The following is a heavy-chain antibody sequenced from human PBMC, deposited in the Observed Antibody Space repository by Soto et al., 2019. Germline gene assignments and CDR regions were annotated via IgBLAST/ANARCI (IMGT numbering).Heavy chain of an antibody. D-gene: IGHD1-26*01. J-gene: IGHJ4*02. CDR3: AKDGSGSYQPSFFDY. CDR1: GITFSSYA. V-gene: IGHV3-23*01. CDR2: VSGDTGST. Sequence: EVQLLESGGGLVQPGGSLRLSCAVSGITFSSYAMSWVRQAPGKGLEWVSGVSGDTGSTFYADSVKGRCIVSRDNSKNTFYLNMNSLRADDTAVYYCAKDGSGSYQPSFFDYWGQGTLVTVSS.